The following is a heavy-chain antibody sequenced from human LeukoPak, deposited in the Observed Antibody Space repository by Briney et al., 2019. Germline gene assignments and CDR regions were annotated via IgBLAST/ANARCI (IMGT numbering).Heavy chain of an antibody. D-gene: IGHD4-23*01. Sequence: KPSETLSLTCTVSGGSISSGNYYWSWIRQHPGKGLEWIGYIYYSGSTYYNPSLKSRVTISVDTSKNQFSLKLSSVTAADTAVYYCARDPRWNTGGMDVWGQGTTVTVSS. CDR3: ARDPRWNTGGMDV. V-gene: IGHV4-30-4*08. J-gene: IGHJ6*02. CDR1: GGSISSGNYY. CDR2: IYYSGST.